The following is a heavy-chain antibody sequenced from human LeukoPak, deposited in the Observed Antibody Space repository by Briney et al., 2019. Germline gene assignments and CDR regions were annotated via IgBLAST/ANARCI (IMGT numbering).Heavy chain of an antibody. V-gene: IGHV1-18*01. Sequence: ASVKVSCKASGYTFTSYGISWVRQAPGQGLEWMGWISAYNGNTNYAQKLQGRVTMTTDTSTSTAYMELRSLRSDDTAVYYCARSIREPPRGYYFDYWGRGTLVTVSS. CDR1: GYTFTSYG. CDR3: ARSIREPPRGYYFDY. CDR2: ISAYNGNT. D-gene: IGHD1-26*01. J-gene: IGHJ4*02.